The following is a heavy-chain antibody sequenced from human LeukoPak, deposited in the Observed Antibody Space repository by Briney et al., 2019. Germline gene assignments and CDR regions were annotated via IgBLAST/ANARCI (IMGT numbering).Heavy chain of an antibody. CDR2: IIPIFGTA. CDR3: ARVALYCSGGSCYPAEYFQH. J-gene: IGHJ1*01. D-gene: IGHD2-15*01. CDR1: GYTFTSYG. V-gene: IGHV1-69*06. Sequence: SVKVSCKASGYTFTSYGISWVRQAPGQGLEWMGGIIPIFGTANYAQKFQGRVTITADKSTSTAYMELSSLRSEDTAVYYCARVALYCSGGSCYPAEYFQHWGQGTLVTVSS.